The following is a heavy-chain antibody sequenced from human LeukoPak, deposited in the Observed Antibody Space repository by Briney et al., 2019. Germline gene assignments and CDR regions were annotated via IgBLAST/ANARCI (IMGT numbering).Heavy chain of an antibody. CDR2: IKQDGSKK. D-gene: IGHD6-13*01. J-gene: IGHJ4*02. Sequence: GGSLRLSCVASGFPFSSYWMTWVRQAPGKGLEWVANIKQDGSKKSYVDSVKGRFTISRDNALNSLYLQMNSLRAEDTAICYCARSIPYGTTWYGRSDYWGQGTLVTVSS. CDR3: ARSIPYGTTWYGRSDY. CDR1: GFPFSSYW. V-gene: IGHV3-7*03.